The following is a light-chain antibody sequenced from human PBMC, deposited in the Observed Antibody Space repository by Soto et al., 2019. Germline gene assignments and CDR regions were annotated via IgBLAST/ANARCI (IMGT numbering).Light chain of an antibody. V-gene: IGLV1-44*01. J-gene: IGLJ1*01. Sequence: QSVLTQPPSASGTPGQRVTISCPEGRSNIGSNTVNWYQQPPGTAPKLLIYSNNQRPSGVPDRFSGSKSGTSASLAISGLQSEDEADYYCAAWDDSLNGSYVFGTGTKLTVL. CDR1: RSNIGSNT. CDR3: AAWDDSLNGSYV. CDR2: SNN.